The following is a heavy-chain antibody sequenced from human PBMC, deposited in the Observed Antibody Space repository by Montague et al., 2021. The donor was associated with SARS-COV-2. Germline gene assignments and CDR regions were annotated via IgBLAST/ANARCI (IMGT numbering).Heavy chain of an antibody. D-gene: IGHD2-2*01. CDR3: ARQLIVFVPAAPGSPTHETCDYAMDV. CDR2: ISYDGSNK. J-gene: IGHJ6*02. CDR1: GFTFSSYA. V-gene: IGHV3-30*04. Sequence: SLRLSCAASGFTFSSYAMHWVRQAPGKGLEWVAVISYDGSNKYYVDSVKGRFSISRDNSKNTLYLQMNSLRAEDTAVYYCARQLIVFVPAAPGSPTHETCDYAMDVGAKGPRSPSP.